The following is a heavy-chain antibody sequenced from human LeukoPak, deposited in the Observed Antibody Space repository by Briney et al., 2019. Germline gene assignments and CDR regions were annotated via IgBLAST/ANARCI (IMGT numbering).Heavy chain of an antibody. CDR2: TYYRCKWYN. CDR3: ARDRSYGYVDYYYGMDV. J-gene: IGHJ6*02. Sequence: SQTLSLTCAISGDSVSSNSAAWNWIRQSPSSGLEWLGRTYYRCKWYNDYAVSVKSRITINPDTSKDQFSLQLNSVTPEDTAVYYCARDRSYGYVDYYYGMDVWGQGTTVTVSS. V-gene: IGHV6-1*01. CDR1: GDSVSSNSAA. D-gene: IGHD5-18*01.